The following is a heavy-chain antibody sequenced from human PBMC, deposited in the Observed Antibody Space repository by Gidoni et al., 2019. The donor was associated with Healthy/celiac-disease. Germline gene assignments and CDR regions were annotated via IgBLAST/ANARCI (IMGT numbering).Heavy chain of an antibody. CDR1: GYTFTGYY. Sequence: QVQLVQSGAEVKKPGASVKVSYKASGYTFTGYYMHWVRQAPGQGLDWMGWIKPNSGGTNYAQKFQGRVTMTRDTSISTAYMELSRLRSDDTAVYYCAREALWFGELLYRGPFDYWGQGTLVTVSS. J-gene: IGHJ4*02. CDR3: AREALWFGELLYRGPFDY. V-gene: IGHV1-2*02. CDR2: IKPNSGGT. D-gene: IGHD3-10*01.